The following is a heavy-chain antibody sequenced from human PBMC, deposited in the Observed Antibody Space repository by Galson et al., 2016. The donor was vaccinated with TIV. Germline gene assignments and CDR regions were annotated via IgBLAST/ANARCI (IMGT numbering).Heavy chain of an antibody. V-gene: IGHV3-23*01. CDR2: ISAGGGRT. Sequence: SLRLSCAASGFTFSSFAMSWVRQAPGKGLEWVSRISAGGGRTNYADSVKGRFTISRDNPKNTLYLQMSSLRADATAVYFCAKMDSSGFYYVRRFDFWGQGTLATVSS. D-gene: IGHD3-22*01. J-gene: IGHJ4*02. CDR1: GFTFSSFA. CDR3: AKMDSSGFYYVRRFDF.